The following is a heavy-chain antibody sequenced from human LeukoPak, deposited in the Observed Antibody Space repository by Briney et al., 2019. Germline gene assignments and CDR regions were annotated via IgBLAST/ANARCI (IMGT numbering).Heavy chain of an antibody. V-gene: IGHV4-34*01. Sequence: SETLSLTCAVYGGSFSGYYWSWIRQPPGKGLEWIGEINHSGSTNYNPSLKSRVTISVDTSKNQSSLKLSSVTAADTAVYYCARVNYVSPGPYYYYGMDVWGQGTTVTVSS. CDR3: ARVNYVSPGPYYYYGMDV. J-gene: IGHJ6*02. CDR1: GGSFSGYY. D-gene: IGHD4-11*01. CDR2: INHSGST.